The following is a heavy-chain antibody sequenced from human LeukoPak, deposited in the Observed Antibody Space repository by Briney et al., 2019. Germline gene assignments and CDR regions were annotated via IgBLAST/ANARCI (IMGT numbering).Heavy chain of an antibody. V-gene: IGHV3-7*03. CDR2: IKQDGSDK. D-gene: IGHD4-23*01. J-gene: IGHJ4*02. Sequence: PGGSLRLSCAASGFTFSSYWMSWVRQAPGRGLEWVANIKQDGSDKYYVDSVKGRFTISRDNAKNSLYLQINSLRAEDTAVYYCARETVVGSYFDYWGQGTPVTVSS. CDR3: ARETVVGSYFDY. CDR1: GFTFSSYW.